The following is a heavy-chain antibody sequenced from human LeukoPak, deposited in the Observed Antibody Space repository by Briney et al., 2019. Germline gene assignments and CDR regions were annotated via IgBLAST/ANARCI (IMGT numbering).Heavy chain of an antibody. V-gene: IGHV3-64*01. CDR1: GFTFSSYW. J-gene: IGHJ4*02. CDR3: TRRDGYNYADY. Sequence: GGSLRLSCAASGFTFSSYWMHWVRQATGKGLEFVSSISNTGGDTSYANSVKGRFTISRDNSKNTLYLQMGSLRAGDMAVYYCTRRDGYNYADYWGQGTLVTVSS. D-gene: IGHD5-24*01. CDR2: ISNTGGDT.